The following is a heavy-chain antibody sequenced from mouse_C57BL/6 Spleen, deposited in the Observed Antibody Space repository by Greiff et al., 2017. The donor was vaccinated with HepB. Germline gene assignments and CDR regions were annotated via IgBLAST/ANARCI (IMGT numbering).Heavy chain of an antibody. CDR3: TRESVYYGSSPVAY. V-gene: IGHV5-9-1*02. Sequence: EVQVVESGEGLVKPGGSLKLSCAASGFTFSSYAMSWVRQTPEKRLEWVAYISSGGDYIYYADTVKGRFTISRDNARNTLYLQMSSLKSEDTAMYYCTRESVYYGSSPVAYWGQGTLVTVSA. CDR2: ISSGGDYI. D-gene: IGHD1-1*01. J-gene: IGHJ3*01. CDR1: GFTFSSYA.